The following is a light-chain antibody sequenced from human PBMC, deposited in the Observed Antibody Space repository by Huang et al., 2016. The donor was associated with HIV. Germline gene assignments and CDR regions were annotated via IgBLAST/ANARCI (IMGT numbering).Light chain of an antibody. CDR2: DAS. V-gene: IGKV3-11*01. Sequence: EIVLTQSPDTLSLSPGERATLSCRTSQSVFNELAWYQQGPGQAPRLLIYDASNRATGIPDRFSGSGSGTDFTLTISSLEPEDFAVYYCQQRSAWPRTFGQGTKLEIK. CDR3: QQRSAWPRT. J-gene: IGKJ2*01. CDR1: QSVFNE.